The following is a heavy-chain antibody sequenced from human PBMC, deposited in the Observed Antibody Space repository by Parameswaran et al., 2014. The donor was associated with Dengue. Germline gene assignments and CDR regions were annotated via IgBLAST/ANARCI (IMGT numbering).Heavy chain of an antibody. CDR2: IYSGGST. Sequence: WIRQPPGKGLEWVSVIYSGGSTYYADSVKGRFTISRDNSKNTLYLQMNSLRAEDTAVYYCARVLWQWLAYDYWGQGTPGHRLL. V-gene: IGHV3-53*01. CDR3: ARVLWQWLAYDY. D-gene: IGHD6-19*01. J-gene: IGHJ4*02.